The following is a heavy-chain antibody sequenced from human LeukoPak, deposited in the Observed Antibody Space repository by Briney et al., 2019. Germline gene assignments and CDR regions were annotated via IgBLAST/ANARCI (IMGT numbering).Heavy chain of an antibody. CDR3: VREGLGYCSGSNCYRPFGY. J-gene: IGHJ4*02. V-gene: IGHV7-4-1*01. Sequence: GASVKVSCKTSGFIFSMYNIHWVRQAPGQGLEWMGWLNTETGNPTYAQGFTGRFVFSLDTSVSSTDMEIYSLKAEDTAIYYCVREGLGYCSGSNCYRPFGYWGQGTLVTVSS. D-gene: IGHD2-15*01. CDR1: GFIFSMYN. CDR2: LNTETGNP.